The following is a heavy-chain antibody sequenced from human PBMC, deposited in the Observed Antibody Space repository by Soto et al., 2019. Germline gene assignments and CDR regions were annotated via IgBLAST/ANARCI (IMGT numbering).Heavy chain of an antibody. CDR3: TPVDFWSGYYFDY. CDR2: IKSKTDGGTT. J-gene: IGHJ4*02. V-gene: IGHV3-15*01. D-gene: IGHD3-3*01. CDR1: GFTFSNAW. Sequence: GGSLRLSCAASGFTFSNAWMSWVRQAPGKGLEWVGRIKSKTDGGTTDYAAPVKGRFTISRDDSKNTLYLQMNSLKTEDTAVYYYTPVDFWSGYYFDYWGQGTLVTVSS.